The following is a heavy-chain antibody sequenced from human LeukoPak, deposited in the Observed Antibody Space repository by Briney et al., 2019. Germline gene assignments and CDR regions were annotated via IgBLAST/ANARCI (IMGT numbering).Heavy chain of an antibody. V-gene: IGHV4-30-4*01. CDR3: ARGTLYDFTPYYFDY. Sequence: PSETLSLTCTVSGGSISSGDYYWSWLRQPPGKGLEWIGYIYYSGSTYYNPSLKSRVTISVDTSKNQFSLKLSSVTAADTAVYYCARGTLYDFTPYYFDYWGQGTLVTVSS. CDR1: GGSISSGDYY. CDR2: IYYSGST. D-gene: IGHD3-3*01. J-gene: IGHJ4*02.